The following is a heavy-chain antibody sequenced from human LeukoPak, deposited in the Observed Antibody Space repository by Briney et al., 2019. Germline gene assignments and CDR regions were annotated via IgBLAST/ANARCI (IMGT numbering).Heavy chain of an antibody. Sequence: SHTLSLTFAISGDSVSTNSVAWNWIRQAPSKGLEWLGRTYYRSKWYNDYAVSVKSRITINPDPSKKQFSLQLNSVTPEDTAVYYCAREYTSPFDYWGQGTLVIVSS. D-gene: IGHD6-13*01. CDR1: GDSVSTNSVA. J-gene: IGHJ4*02. V-gene: IGHV6-1*01. CDR3: AREYTSPFDY. CDR2: TYYRSKWYN.